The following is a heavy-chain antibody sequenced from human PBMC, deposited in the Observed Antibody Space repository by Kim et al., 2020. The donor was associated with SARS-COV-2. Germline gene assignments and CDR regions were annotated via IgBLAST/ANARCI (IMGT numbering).Heavy chain of an antibody. V-gene: IGHV3-33*01. CDR3: ARERTTWYSYYYFGMNV. J-gene: IGHJ6*01. D-gene: IGHD6-13*01. CDR1: GFTFSNYD. Sequence: GGSLRLSCAASGFTFSNYDMHWVRQAPGKGLEWVAVSRHDGNNKYYSDSVKGRFTISRDNSKNMLYLQMNSLRAEDTAVDYCARERTTWYSYYYFGMNV. CDR2: SRHDGNNK.